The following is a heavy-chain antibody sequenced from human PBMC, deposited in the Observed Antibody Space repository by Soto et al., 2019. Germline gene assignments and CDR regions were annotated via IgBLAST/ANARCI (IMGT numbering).Heavy chain of an antibody. CDR1: GGTFSSYT. CDR2: IIPILGIA. V-gene: IGHV1-69*02. CDR3: ARGFGYDGWLTREEYFDY. Sequence: ASVKVSCKASGGTFSSYTISWVRQAPGQGLEWMGRIIPILGIANYAQKFQGRVTITADKSTSTAYMELSSLRSEDTAVYYCARGFGYDGWLTREEYFDYWGQGTLVTVSS. J-gene: IGHJ4*02. D-gene: IGHD3-22*01.